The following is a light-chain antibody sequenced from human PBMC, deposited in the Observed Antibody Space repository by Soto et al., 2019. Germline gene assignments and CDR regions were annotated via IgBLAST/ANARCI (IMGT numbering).Light chain of an antibody. CDR1: SSDVGGYNY. CDR3: CSYAGRYTYV. V-gene: IGLV2-11*01. CDR2: DVS. Sequence: QSALTQPRSVSGSPGQSVTISCSGTSSDVGGYNYVSWYQQHPGKAPKLMIYDVSKRPSGVPDRFSGSKSGNTASLTISGLQGEDEADYYCCSYAGRYTYVFGTGPKVTVL. J-gene: IGLJ1*01.